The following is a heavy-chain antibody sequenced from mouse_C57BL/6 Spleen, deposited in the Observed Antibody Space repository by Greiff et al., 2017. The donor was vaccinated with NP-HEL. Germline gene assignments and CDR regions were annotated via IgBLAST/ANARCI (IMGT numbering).Heavy chain of an antibody. Sequence: VQLQQSGAELVKPGASVKLSCKASGYNFTEYTIHWVKQRSGQGLEWIGWFYPGSGSIKYNEKFKDKATLTADKSSSTGYMERSRLTSEDSAGYFCARHEESPHSNGFAYWGQGTLVTVSA. V-gene: IGHV1-62-2*01. CDR1: GYNFTEYT. J-gene: IGHJ3*01. CDR2: FYPGSGSI. CDR3: ARHEESPHSNGFAY.